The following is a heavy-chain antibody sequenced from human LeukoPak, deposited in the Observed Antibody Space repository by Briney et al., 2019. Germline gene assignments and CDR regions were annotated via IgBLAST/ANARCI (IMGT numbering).Heavy chain of an antibody. CDR3: AKDWPSYYYGSGSYYDY. Sequence: GGSLRLSCAASGFTFSSYGMHWVRQAPGKGLEWVAVISYDGSNKYYADSVKGRFTISRDNSKNTLYLQMNSLRAEDTAVYYCAKDWPSYYYGSGSYYDYWGQGTLVTVSS. J-gene: IGHJ4*02. CDR2: ISYDGSNK. D-gene: IGHD3-10*01. CDR1: GFTFSSYG. V-gene: IGHV3-30*18.